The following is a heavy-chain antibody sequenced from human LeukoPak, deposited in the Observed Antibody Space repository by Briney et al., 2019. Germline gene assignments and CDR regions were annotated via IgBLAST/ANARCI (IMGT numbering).Heavy chain of an antibody. CDR1: GFTVSSNY. CDR3: ATRARSGYYYGMDV. CDR2: IYSGGNT. Sequence: GSLRLSCAASGFTVSSNYMSWVRQAPGKGLEWVSVIYSGGNTYYADSVKGRFIISRDNSKNTLYLQMNSLRAEDTAVYYCATRARSGYYYGMDVWGQGTTVTVSS. D-gene: IGHD3-3*01. J-gene: IGHJ6*02. V-gene: IGHV3-66*01.